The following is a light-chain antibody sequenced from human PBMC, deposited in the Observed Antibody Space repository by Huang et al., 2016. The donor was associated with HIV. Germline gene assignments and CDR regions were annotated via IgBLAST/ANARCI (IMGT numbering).Light chain of an antibody. J-gene: IGKJ1*01. CDR1: QSVLYSLSKKNY. CDR2: GAT. Sequence: DIVMTQSPDSLAVSPGERATINCKSSQSVLYSLSKKNYLAWFQQKPGRPPKLLIYGATTRESGVPDRFSGSGSGTDFTLTINNLQAEDVAVYFCLQYYSVPQTFGHGTKVQIK. V-gene: IGKV4-1*01. CDR3: LQYYSVPQT.